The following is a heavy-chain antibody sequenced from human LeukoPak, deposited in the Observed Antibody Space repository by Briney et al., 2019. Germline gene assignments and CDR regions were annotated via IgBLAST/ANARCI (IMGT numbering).Heavy chain of an antibody. CDR1: GGSFSGYY. J-gene: IGHJ5*02. CDR3: ARLTPAPNYYDSSGPISSPP. D-gene: IGHD3-22*01. CDR2: INHSGST. Sequence: SETLSLTCAVYGGSFSGYYWSWIRQPPGKGLEWIGEINHSGSTNYNPSLKSRVTLSVDTSKNQFSLKLTSVTAADTAVYYCARLTPAPNYYDSSGPISSPPWGQGTLVTVSS. V-gene: IGHV4-34*01.